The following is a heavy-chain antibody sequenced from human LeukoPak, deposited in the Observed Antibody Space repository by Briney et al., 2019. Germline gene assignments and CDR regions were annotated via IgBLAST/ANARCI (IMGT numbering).Heavy chain of an antibody. J-gene: IGHJ4*02. V-gene: IGHV3-23*01. CDR2: ISGSGGST. CDR1: GFTFSSHA. D-gene: IGHD6-19*01. CDR3: AKGRAGIDY. Sequence: PPGGSLRLSCAASGFTFSSHAMSWVRQAPGKGLEWVSGISGSGGSTYYADSVKGRFTISRDNSKNTLYVQMNSLRAEDTAVYYCAKGRAGIDYWGQGTLVTVSS.